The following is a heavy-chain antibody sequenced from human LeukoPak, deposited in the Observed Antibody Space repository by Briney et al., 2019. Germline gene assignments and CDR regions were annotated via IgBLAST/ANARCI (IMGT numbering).Heavy chain of an antibody. V-gene: IGHV2-5*02. D-gene: IGHD3-22*01. CDR3: AHRDRRYIYDRSGYYTREDAFDI. J-gene: IGHJ3*02. CDR2: IYWDDDK. CDR1: GFSLSTIGVG. Sequence: SGPTLVNPTQTLTLTCTFSGFSLSTIGVGVGWIRQPPGKALEWLALIYWDDDKRYSPPLRSRLTITKDTSKNQVVLTMINMDPVDTATYYCAHRDRRYIYDRSGYYTREDAFDIWGQGTMVTVSS.